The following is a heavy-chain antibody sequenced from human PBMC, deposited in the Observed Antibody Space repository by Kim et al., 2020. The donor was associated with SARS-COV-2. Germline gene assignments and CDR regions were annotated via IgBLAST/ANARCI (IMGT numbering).Heavy chain of an antibody. CDR3: AKGPTGSYYPFYYDY. V-gene: IGHV3-23*01. J-gene: IGHJ4*02. Sequence: DSVKGRFTVSRDNSKNTVYLQMNSLRVDDAALYFCAKGPTGSYYPFYYDYWGQGTLVTVSS. D-gene: IGHD3-10*01.